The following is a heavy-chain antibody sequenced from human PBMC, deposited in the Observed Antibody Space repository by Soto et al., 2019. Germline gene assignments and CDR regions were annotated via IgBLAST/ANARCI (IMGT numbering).Heavy chain of an antibody. CDR2: IRAYNGNT. D-gene: IGHD4-17*01. Sequence: QVQLVQSGAEVKKPGASVKVSCKASGYTFTTYGITWVRQAPGQGLEWMGWIRAYNGNTNYAQKTQSRVTMTTDTSTSTAYMELRSLKSDDTAVYYCARGPLYGDRIAYFDYWGQGTLVTVSS. J-gene: IGHJ4*02. CDR3: ARGPLYGDRIAYFDY. CDR1: GYTFTTYG. V-gene: IGHV1-18*01.